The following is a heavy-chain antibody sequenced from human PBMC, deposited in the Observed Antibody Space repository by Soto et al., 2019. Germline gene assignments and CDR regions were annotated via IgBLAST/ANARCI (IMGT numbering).Heavy chain of an antibody. Sequence: PSETLCLTCTVSGCSISNTNYYWVWLRQPPGKGLEWIGNVYYNGFTYYNPSLKSRVTMFVDTSKNHFSLKMTSVTAADTAVYYCARLNGYCVSTSCHGYYGMDVWGQGTTVTVSS. J-gene: IGHJ6*02. CDR1: GCSISNTNYY. CDR2: VYYNGFT. CDR3: ARLNGYCVSTSCHGYYGMDV. D-gene: IGHD2-2*03. V-gene: IGHV4-39*02.